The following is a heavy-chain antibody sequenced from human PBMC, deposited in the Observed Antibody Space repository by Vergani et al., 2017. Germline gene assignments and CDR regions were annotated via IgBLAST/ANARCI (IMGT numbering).Heavy chain of an antibody. V-gene: IGHV4-39*07. J-gene: IGHJ6*03. D-gene: IGHD1-26*01. CDR2: IYYSGST. CDR1: GGSISSSSYY. Sequence: QVQLQESGPGLVKPSETLSLTCTVSGGSISSSSYYWGWIRQPPGKGLEWIGSIYYSGSTYYNPSLKSRVTISVDTSKNQFSLKLSSVTAADTAVYYCARTYSGYYYYMDVWGKGTTVTVSS. CDR3: ARTYSGYYYYMDV.